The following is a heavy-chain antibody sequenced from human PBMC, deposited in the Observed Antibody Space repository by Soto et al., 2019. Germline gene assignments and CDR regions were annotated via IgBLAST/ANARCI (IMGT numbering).Heavy chain of an antibody. CDR3: ARGAYDILTGYFPPWFDP. V-gene: IGHV4-59*01. J-gene: IGHJ5*02. D-gene: IGHD3-9*01. CDR1: GGSISSYY. Sequence: SETLSLTCTVSGGSISSYYWSWIRQPPGKGLEWIGYIYYSGSTNYNPSLKSRVTISVDTSKNQFSLKLSSVTAADTAVYYCARGAYDILTGYFPPWFDPWGQGTLVTVSS. CDR2: IYYSGST.